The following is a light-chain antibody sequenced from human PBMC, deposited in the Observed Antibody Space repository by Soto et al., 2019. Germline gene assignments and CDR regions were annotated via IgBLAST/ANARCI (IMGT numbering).Light chain of an antibody. J-gene: IGKJ4*01. Sequence: EIVMTQSPATLSVSPGERATLSCRASQSVGSNLAWYQQKRGQAPRLLIFGASNRATAIPARFSGSGSGTEFTLTISSLQSEEFAVYYCQQYNNWPPLTFGGGTEVEIK. V-gene: IGKV3-15*01. CDR3: QQYNNWPPLT. CDR1: QSVGSN. CDR2: GAS.